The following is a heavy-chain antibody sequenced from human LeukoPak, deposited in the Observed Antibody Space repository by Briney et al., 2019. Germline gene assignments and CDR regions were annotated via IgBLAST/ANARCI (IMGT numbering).Heavy chain of an antibody. Sequence: PGGSLRVSCAASGFSFSRYSMDWVRQAPGKGLEWVSSISSGSTSIYYADSVKGRFTISRDNAKNSLYLQMDSLRVEDTAVYYCARVTGTTAGDHWGQGTLVSVSS. D-gene: IGHD1-1*01. V-gene: IGHV3-21*01. CDR3: ARVTGTTAGDH. J-gene: IGHJ5*02. CDR2: ISSGSTSI. CDR1: GFSFSRYS.